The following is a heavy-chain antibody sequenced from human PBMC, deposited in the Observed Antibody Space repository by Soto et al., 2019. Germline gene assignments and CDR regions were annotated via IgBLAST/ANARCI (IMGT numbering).Heavy chain of an antibody. Sequence: GASAKVSCKASGYTFTSYGISWVRQAPGQGLEWMGWISAYNGNTNYAQKLQGRVTMTTDTSTSTAYMELRSLRSDDTAVYYCARGDSGSWGYYYYYMDVWGKGTTVTVSS. D-gene: IGHD6-13*01. CDR1: GYTFTSYG. V-gene: IGHV1-18*01. CDR2: ISAYNGNT. CDR3: ARGDSGSWGYYYYYMDV. J-gene: IGHJ6*03.